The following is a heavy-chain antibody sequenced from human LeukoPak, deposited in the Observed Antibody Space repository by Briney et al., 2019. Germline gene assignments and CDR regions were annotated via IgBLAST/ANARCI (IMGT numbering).Heavy chain of an antibody. Sequence: PGGSLRLSCAASGFTFSSYGMHWVREAPGKGVEWVAVISYDGSNKYYADSVKGRFTISRDNSKNTLYLQMNSLRAEDTAVYYCAKDPDKLGIIDYWGQGTLVTVSS. CDR1: GFTFSSYG. D-gene: IGHD7-27*01. CDR3: AKDPDKLGIIDY. J-gene: IGHJ4*02. V-gene: IGHV3-30*18. CDR2: ISYDGSNK.